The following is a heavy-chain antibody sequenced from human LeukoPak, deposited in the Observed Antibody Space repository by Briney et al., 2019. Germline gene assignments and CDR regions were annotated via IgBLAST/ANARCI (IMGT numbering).Heavy chain of an antibody. D-gene: IGHD3-22*01. J-gene: IGHJ4*02. CDR1: GGSISSSSYY. CDR3: ARDGRGITMIPDY. V-gene: IGHV4-39*07. CDR2: IYYSGST. Sequence: KSSETLSLTCTVSGGSISSSSYYWGWIRQPPGKGLEWIGSIYYSGSTYYNPSLKSRVTISVDTSKNQFSLKLSSVTAADTAVYYCARDGRGITMIPDYWGQGTLVTVSS.